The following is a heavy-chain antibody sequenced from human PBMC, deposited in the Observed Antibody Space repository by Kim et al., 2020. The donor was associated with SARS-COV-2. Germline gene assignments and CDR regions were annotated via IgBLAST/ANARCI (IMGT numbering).Heavy chain of an antibody. Sequence: TNYNPSLKSRVTISVDKSKNQFSLKLSSVTAADTAVYYCARDGDYGPIDYWGQGTLVTVSS. J-gene: IGHJ4*02. CDR2: T. D-gene: IGHD4-17*01. CDR3: ARDGDYGPIDY. V-gene: IGHV4-4*02.